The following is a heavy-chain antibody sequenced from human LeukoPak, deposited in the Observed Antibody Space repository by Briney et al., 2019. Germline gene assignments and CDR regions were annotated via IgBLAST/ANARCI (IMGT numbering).Heavy chain of an antibody. CDR2: IWYDGSDK. CDR1: GFTFSSYG. D-gene: IGHD6-19*01. V-gene: IGHV3-33*01. CDR3: VRGLIAVAGTDF. J-gene: IGHJ4*02. Sequence: GRSLRLSCAASGFTFSSYGMHWVRQAPGKGLEWVAIIWYDGSDKYYADSVKGRFTISRDNSKNTLYLQMNSLRVEDTAVYYCVRGLIAVAGTDFWGQGTLVTVSS.